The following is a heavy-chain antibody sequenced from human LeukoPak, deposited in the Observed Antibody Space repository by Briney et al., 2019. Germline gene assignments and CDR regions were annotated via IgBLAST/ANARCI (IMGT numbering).Heavy chain of an antibody. V-gene: IGHV1-69*13. CDR3: ARASPDYGDYENTVVLPFDY. CDR1: GGTFSSYA. J-gene: IGHJ4*02. CDR2: IIPIFGTA. Sequence: SVKVSCKASGGTFSSYAISWVRQAPGQGLEWMGGIIPIFGTANYAQKFQGRVTITADESTSTAYMELSSLRSEDTAVYYCARASPDYGDYENTVVLPFDYWGQGTLVTVSS. D-gene: IGHD4-17*01.